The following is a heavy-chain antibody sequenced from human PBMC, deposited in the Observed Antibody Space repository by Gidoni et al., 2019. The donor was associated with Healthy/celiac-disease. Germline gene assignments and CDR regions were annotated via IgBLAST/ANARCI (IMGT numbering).Heavy chain of an antibody. V-gene: IGHV4-34*01. CDR3: ARGGPGYCSGGSCSYDY. Sequence: QVQLQQWGAGLLKPSETLSLTCAVYGGSFSGYYWSWIRQPPGKGLEWIGEINHSGSTTYNPSLKSRVTISVDTSKNQFSLKLSSVTAADTAVYYCARGGPGYCSGGSCSYDYWGQGTLVTVSS. CDR1: GGSFSGYY. J-gene: IGHJ4*02. CDR2: INHSGST. D-gene: IGHD2-15*01.